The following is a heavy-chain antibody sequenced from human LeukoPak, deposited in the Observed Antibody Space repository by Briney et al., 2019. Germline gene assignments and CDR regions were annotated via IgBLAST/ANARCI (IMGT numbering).Heavy chain of an antibody. J-gene: IGHJ4*02. Sequence: PGGSLRLSCVASGFSFSSAWMNWVRQAPGKGLEWVAGIYYDGSHKYYVDSVKGRFTISRDNSKNMLNLQMDSLRAEDTAVYYCARDSMDHYDSSDYSPFSYWGQGTLVTVSS. V-gene: IGHV3-33*08. CDR2: IYYDGSHK. CDR3: ARDSMDHYDSSDYSPFSY. CDR1: GFSFSSAW. D-gene: IGHD3-22*01.